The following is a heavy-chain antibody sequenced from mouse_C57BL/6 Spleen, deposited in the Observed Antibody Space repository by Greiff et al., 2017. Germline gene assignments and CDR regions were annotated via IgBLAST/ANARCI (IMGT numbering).Heavy chain of an antibody. CDR3: ARGGYFDV. CDR2: INPNNGGT. Sequence: EVQLQQSGPELVKPGASVKISCKASGYTFTDYYMNWVKQSHGKSLEWIGDINPNNGGTSYNEKFKGKATMTVDKYSSTAYMELRSLTSEDSSVYDCARGGYFDVWGTGTTVTVSS. J-gene: IGHJ1*03. V-gene: IGHV1-26*01. CDR1: GYTFTDYY.